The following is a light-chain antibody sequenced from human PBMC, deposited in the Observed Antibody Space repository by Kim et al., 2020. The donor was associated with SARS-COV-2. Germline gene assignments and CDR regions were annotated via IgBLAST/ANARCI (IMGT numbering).Light chain of an antibody. J-gene: IGKJ1*01. Sequence: EIVMTQSPGTLSVSPGERATLSCRASQSVSRNLAWYQQKPGQAPRLLIYGASTRATGIPARFSGSGSGTEFTLTISSLQSEDFAVYYCQQYSNWPRTFGQGTKVDIK. CDR3: QQYSNWPRT. CDR2: GAS. CDR1: QSVSRN. V-gene: IGKV3-15*01.